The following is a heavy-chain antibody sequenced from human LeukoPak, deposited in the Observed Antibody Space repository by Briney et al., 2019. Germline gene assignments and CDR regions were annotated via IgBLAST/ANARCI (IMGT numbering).Heavy chain of an antibody. Sequence: PSETLSLTCTVSGGSISSSSYYWGWIRQPPGKGLEWIGSIHYSGSTYYNPSLKSRVTISVDTSKNQFSLKLSSVTAADTAVYYCASRNPLGYCSSTSCYTDYWGQGTLVTVSS. V-gene: IGHV4-39*01. J-gene: IGHJ4*02. CDR2: IHYSGST. D-gene: IGHD2-2*02. CDR3: ASRNPLGYCSSTSCYTDY. CDR1: GGSISSSSYY.